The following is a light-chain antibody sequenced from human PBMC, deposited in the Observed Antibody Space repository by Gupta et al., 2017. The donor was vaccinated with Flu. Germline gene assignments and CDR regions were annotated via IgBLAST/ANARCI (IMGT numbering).Light chain of an antibody. Sequence: DIQMTQSPSSLSASVGDRVTITCRASQRISSYLNWYQQKPGKAPKLLIYAASSLQSGVPSRFSGSGSGTDFTLTISRLQPEDFATYYCQQCDSTLWTFGQGTKVEIK. CDR3: QQCDSTLWT. CDR2: AAS. J-gene: IGKJ1*01. CDR1: QRISSY. V-gene: IGKV1-39*01.